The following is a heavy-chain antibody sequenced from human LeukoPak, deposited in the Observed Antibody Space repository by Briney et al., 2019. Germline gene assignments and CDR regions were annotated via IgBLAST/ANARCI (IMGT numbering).Heavy chain of an antibody. J-gene: IGHJ3*02. Sequence: GGSLRLSCAASGFTFSSYSMNWVRQAPGKGLEWVSSISSSSYIYYADSVKGRFTISRDNAKNSLYLQMNSLRAEDTAVYYCARDRDPQAFDIWGQGTMVTVSS. CDR2: ISSSSYI. CDR3: ARDRDPQAFDI. CDR1: GFTFSSYS. V-gene: IGHV3-21*01.